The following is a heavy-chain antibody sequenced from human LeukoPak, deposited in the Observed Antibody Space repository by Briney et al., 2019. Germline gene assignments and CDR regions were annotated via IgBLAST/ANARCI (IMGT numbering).Heavy chain of an antibody. D-gene: IGHD5-18*01. J-gene: IGHJ4*02. CDR2: IYYSGST. CDR1: GGSISSYY. CDR3: ARVRGIQLWLDY. V-gene: IGHV4-59*12. Sequence: SETLSLTCTVSGGSISSYYWSWIRQPPGKGLEWIGYIYYSGSTNYNPSLKSRVTISVDTSKNQFSLKLSSVTAADTAVYYCARVRGIQLWLDYWGQGTLVTVSS.